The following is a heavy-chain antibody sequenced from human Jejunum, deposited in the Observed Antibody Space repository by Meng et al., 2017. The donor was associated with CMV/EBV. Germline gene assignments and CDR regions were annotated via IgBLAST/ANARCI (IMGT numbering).Heavy chain of an antibody. CDR3: ATSTVVNVGGY. J-gene: IGHJ4*02. CDR1: GFTVSSHY. D-gene: IGHD4-23*01. CDR2: TYRGGYT. V-gene: IGHV3-66*02. Sequence: CAAPGFTVSSHYWSWVRQAPGKGWGGVSITYRGGYTYYEDTVKGRFTISRDNSKNTVYLQMNSLRAEDTAVYFCATSTVVNVGGYWGRGSRVTVSS.